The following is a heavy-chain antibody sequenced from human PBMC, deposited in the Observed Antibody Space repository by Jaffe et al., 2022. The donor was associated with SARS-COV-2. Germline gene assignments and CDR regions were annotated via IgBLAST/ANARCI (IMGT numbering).Heavy chain of an antibody. CDR2: LGWDGRHI. V-gene: IGHV3-9*01. CDR3: AKDTTVGRYGEGFDM. J-gene: IGHJ3*02. D-gene: IGHD3-10*01. Sequence: EVQVVESGGGLVQPGRSLRLSCIGSGFAFDDYAMHWVRQVPGKGLEWVAGLGWDGRHIGYADSVEGRFTVSRDNGKNSLSLQMNSLRAEDTALYYCAKDTTVGRYGEGFDMWGQGTMVTVSS. CDR1: GFAFDDYA.